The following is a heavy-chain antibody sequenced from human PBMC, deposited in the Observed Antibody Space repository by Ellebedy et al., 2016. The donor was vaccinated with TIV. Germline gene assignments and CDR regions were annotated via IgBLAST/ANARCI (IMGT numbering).Heavy chain of an antibody. Sequence: GESLKISCSASGFTFSDCTMNWVRQAPGKGLEYVSAIDSNGGRTYYADSVKGRFTISRDNSKNTLYLQMSSLRAEDTAVYYCVKNLVRLGDYYFDLWGQGTLVTVSS. V-gene: IGHV3-64D*06. CDR3: VKNLVRLGDYYFDL. D-gene: IGHD4-23*01. CDR2: IDSNGGRT. CDR1: GFTFSDCT. J-gene: IGHJ4*02.